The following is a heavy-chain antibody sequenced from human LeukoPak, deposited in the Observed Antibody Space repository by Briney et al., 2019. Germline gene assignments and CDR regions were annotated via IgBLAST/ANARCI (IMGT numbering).Heavy chain of an antibody. CDR3: ARGLRYDSSGYYYGGALRTFDY. D-gene: IGHD3-22*01. J-gene: IGHJ4*02. CDR2: INHSGST. Sequence: SETLSLTCAVYGGSFSGYYWSWIRQPPGKGLERIGEINHSGSTNYNPSLKSRVTISVDTSKNQFSLKLSSVTAADTAVYYCARGLRYDSSGYYYGGALRTFDYWGQGTLATVSS. V-gene: IGHV4-34*01. CDR1: GGSFSGYY.